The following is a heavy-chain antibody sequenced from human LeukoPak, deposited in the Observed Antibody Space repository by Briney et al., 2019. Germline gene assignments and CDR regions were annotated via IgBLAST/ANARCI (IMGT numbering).Heavy chain of an antibody. CDR2: INHSGST. J-gene: IGHJ4*02. V-gene: IGHV4-34*01. CDR3: ARAFGDYYDILTGYPNFDY. Sequence: PSETLSLTCAVYGGSFSGYYWSWIRQPPGKGLEWIGEINHSGSTNYNPSLKSRVTISVDTSKNQFSLKLSSVTAADTAVYYCARAFGDYYDILTGYPNFDYWGQGTLVTVSS. D-gene: IGHD3-9*01. CDR1: GGSFSGYY.